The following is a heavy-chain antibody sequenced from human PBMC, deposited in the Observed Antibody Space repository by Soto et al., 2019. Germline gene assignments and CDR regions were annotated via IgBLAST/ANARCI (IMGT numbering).Heavy chain of an antibody. Sequence: QVQLVQSGAEVKKPGASVKVSCKASGYTFTGYYMHWVRQAPGQGLEWMGWINPNSGGTNYAQKFQGGVTMTRETSISTAYMELSRRRSDDTAVYYCATFFWGIEGDAFDIWGQGTMVTVSS. CDR3: ATFFWGIEGDAFDI. CDR1: GYTFTGYY. D-gene: IGHD3-16*01. CDR2: INPNSGGT. V-gene: IGHV1-2*02. J-gene: IGHJ3*02.